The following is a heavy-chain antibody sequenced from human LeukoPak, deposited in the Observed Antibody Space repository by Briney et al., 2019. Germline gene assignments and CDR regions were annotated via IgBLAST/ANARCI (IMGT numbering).Heavy chain of an antibody. CDR1: GGSISSYY. CDR3: ARDQTSGSYYYY. V-gene: IGHV4-4*07. Sequence: SETLSLTCTVSGGSISSYYWSWLRQPAGKGLEWIGRIYTSGSTNYNPSLKSRVTMSVDTSKNQFSLKLSPVTAADTAVYYCARDQTSGSYYYYWGQGTLVTVSS. D-gene: IGHD1-26*01. CDR2: IYTSGST. J-gene: IGHJ4*02.